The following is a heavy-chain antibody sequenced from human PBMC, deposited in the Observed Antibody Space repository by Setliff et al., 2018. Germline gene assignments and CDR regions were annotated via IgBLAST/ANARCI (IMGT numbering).Heavy chain of an antibody. J-gene: IGHJ1*01. CDR2: IIPILGIA. CDR3: ARDPAYYDSDFQH. Sequence: GASVKVSYKASGGTFSSYAISWVRQAPGQGLEWMGEIIPILGIANYAQKFQGRVTITADESTSTAYMELSSLRSEDTAVYYCARDPAYYDSDFQHWGQGTLVTVSS. D-gene: IGHD3-22*01. CDR1: GGTFSSYA. V-gene: IGHV1-69*10.